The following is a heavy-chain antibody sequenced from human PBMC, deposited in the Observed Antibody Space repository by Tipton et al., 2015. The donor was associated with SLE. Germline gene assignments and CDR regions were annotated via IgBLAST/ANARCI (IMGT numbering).Heavy chain of an antibody. J-gene: IGHJ1*01. CDR3: ARCYSNYEYFQH. CDR2: IYYSGST. D-gene: IGHD4-11*01. Sequence: TLSLTCTVSGGSISSSHYYWGWIRQPPGKGLEWIGSIYYSGSTYYNPSLKSRVTISVDTSKNQFSLKLSSVTAADTAVYYCARCYSNYEYFQHWGQGTLVTVSS. CDR1: GGSISSSHYY. V-gene: IGHV4-39*07.